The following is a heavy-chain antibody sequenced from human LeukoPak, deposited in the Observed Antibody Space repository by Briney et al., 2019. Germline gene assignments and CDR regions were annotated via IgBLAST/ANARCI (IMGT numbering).Heavy chain of an antibody. J-gene: IGHJ6*03. CDR3: AKGALVRTPHYYYYMDV. V-gene: IGHV3-30*02. CDR1: GFTFSSYG. CDR2: IRYDGSNK. Sequence: PGGSLRLSCAASGFTFSSYGMHWVRQAPGEGLEWVAFIRYDGSNKYYADSVKGRFTISRDNSKNTLYLQMNSLRAEDTAVYYCAKGALVRTPHYYYYMDVWGKGTTVTVSS. D-gene: IGHD6-6*01.